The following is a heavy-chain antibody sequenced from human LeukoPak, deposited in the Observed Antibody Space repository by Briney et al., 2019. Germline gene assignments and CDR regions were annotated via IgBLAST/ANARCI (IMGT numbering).Heavy chain of an antibody. CDR2: IIPIFGTA. CDR1: GDTFSSYS. Sequence: GASVKVSCKPSGDTFSSYSVSWVRQAPGQGLEWMGGIIPIFGTANYAQKFQGRVTITADESTSTAYMELSSLRSEDTAVYYCARSRQYYYDSSGYYRLYYFDYWGQGTLVTVSS. V-gene: IGHV1-69*13. D-gene: IGHD3-22*01. J-gene: IGHJ4*02. CDR3: ARSRQYYYDSSGYYRLYYFDY.